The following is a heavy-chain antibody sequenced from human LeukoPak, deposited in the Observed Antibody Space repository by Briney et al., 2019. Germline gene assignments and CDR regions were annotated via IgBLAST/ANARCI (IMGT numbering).Heavy chain of an antibody. Sequence: GGSLRLSCAASGFTFSDYYMSWIRQAPGKGLKWVSYISSSGSTIYYADSVKGRFTISRDNAKNSLYLQMNSLRAEDTAVYYCARDRRAMDYDFWSGYYIGRFDPWGQGTLVTVSS. CDR1: GFTFSDYY. CDR3: ARDRRAMDYDFWSGYYIGRFDP. D-gene: IGHD3-3*01. J-gene: IGHJ5*02. V-gene: IGHV3-11*04. CDR2: ISSSGSTI.